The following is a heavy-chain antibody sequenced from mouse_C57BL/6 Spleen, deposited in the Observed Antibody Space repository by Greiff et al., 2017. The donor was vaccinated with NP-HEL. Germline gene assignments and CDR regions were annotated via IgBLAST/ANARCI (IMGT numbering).Heavy chain of an antibody. V-gene: IGHV1-72*01. Sequence: VQLQQPGAELVKPGASVKLSCKASGYTFTSYWLHWVKQRPGRGLEWIGRIDPTRGGTKYNEKFKSKATLTVDKPSSTAYMQLSSLTSEDSAVYYCARSDYYGSSFYWYFDVWGTGTTVTVSS. CDR2: IDPTRGGT. CDR3: ARSDYYGSSFYWYFDV. CDR1: GYTFTSYW. J-gene: IGHJ1*03. D-gene: IGHD1-1*01.